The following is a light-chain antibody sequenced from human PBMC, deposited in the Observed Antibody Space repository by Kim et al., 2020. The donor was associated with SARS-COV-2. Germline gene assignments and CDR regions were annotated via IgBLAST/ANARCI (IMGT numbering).Light chain of an antibody. CDR1: RSGVGAYEY. Sequence: GQFITISCNGTRSGVGAYEYVSWYQQHPGKAPKLMIYDVSRRPSGVPGRFSGSKSGNTASLTVSGLQAEDEADYHCCSYAGTYAVIFGGGTQLTVL. CDR3: CSYAGTYAVI. J-gene: IGLJ2*01. CDR2: DVS. V-gene: IGLV2-11*03.